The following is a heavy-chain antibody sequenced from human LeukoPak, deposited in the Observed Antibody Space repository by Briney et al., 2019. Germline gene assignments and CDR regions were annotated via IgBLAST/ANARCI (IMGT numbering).Heavy chain of an antibody. CDR3: ARGLITIFGVVSNWFDP. J-gene: IGHJ5*02. D-gene: IGHD3-3*01. CDR2: INHSGST. CDR1: GGSFSGYY. V-gene: IGHV4-34*01. Sequence: PSETLSLTCAVYGGSFSGYYWSWIRQPPGKGLEWIGEINHSGSTNYNPSLKSRVTISVDTSKNQFSLKLSSVTAADPAVYYCARGLITIFGVVSNWFDPWGQGTLVTVSS.